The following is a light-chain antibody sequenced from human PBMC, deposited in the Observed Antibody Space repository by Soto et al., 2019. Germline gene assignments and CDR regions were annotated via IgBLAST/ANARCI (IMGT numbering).Light chain of an antibody. Sequence: ERVRTQSPATLSVSPGERATLSCRASQIVSSNVAWYQQKAGQAPRLLINDASTRATGIPARFSGSGSGTEFTLTISCLQSEDFAVYYCQQYDNWPPMYTFGQGTKLEIK. CDR3: QQYDNWPPMYT. J-gene: IGKJ2*01. V-gene: IGKV3-15*01. CDR2: DAS. CDR1: QIVSSN.